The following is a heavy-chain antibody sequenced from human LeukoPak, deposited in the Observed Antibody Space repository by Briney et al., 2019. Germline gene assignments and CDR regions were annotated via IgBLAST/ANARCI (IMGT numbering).Heavy chain of an antibody. Sequence: PGGSLRLSCAASGFTFSSYGMRWVRQAPGKGLEWVAVISYDGSNKYFADSVKGRFTISRDNSKNTLYLQMNSLRAEDTAVYYCAKDWYYYGSGSYYNPDYWGQGTLVTVSS. CDR2: ISYDGSNK. CDR3: AKDWYYYGSGSYYNPDY. D-gene: IGHD3-10*01. CDR1: GFTFSSYG. V-gene: IGHV3-30*18. J-gene: IGHJ4*02.